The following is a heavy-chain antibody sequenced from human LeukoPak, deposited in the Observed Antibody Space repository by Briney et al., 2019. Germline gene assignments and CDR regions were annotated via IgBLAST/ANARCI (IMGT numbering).Heavy chain of an antibody. CDR2: IYYSGST. CDR1: GFTFSDYY. V-gene: IGHV4-39*01. D-gene: IGHD5-18*01. Sequence: PGGSLRLSCAVSGFTFSDYYMSWIRQPPGKGLEWIGSIYYSGSTYYNPSLKSRVTISVDTSKNQFSLKLSSVTAADTAVYYCARHLGYSYVQHWGQGTLVTVSS. CDR3: ARHLGYSYVQH. J-gene: IGHJ1*01.